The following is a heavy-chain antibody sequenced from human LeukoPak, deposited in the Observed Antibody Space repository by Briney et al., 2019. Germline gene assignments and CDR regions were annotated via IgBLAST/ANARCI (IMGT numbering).Heavy chain of an antibody. CDR3: ARRSYVNYYYYMDV. CDR1: GGSFSGYY. Sequence: PSETLSLTCAVYGGSFSGYYWSWIRQPPGKGLEWIGEINHSGSTNYNPSLKSRVTISVDTSKNQFSLKLSSVTAADTAVYYCARRSYVNYYYYMDVWGKGTTVTISS. V-gene: IGHV4-34*01. J-gene: IGHJ6*03. CDR2: INHSGST. D-gene: IGHD1-26*01.